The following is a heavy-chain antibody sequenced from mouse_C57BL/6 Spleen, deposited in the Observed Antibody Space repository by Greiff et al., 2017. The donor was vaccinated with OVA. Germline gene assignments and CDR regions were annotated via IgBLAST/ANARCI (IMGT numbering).Heavy chain of an antibody. Sequence: VQLQQPGAELVMPGASVKLSCKASGYTFTSYWMHWVKQRPGQGLEWIGEIDPSGSYTNYNQKFKGKSTLTVDKSSSTAYMQLSSLTSEDSAVYDCARKNAVVATDYYAMDYWGQGTSVTVSS. D-gene: IGHD1-1*01. CDR3: ARKNAVVATDYYAMDY. CDR1: GYTFTSYW. CDR2: IDPSGSYT. J-gene: IGHJ4*01. V-gene: IGHV1-69*01.